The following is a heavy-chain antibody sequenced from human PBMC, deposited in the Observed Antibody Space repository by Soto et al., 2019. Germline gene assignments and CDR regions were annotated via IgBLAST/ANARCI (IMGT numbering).Heavy chain of an antibody. D-gene: IGHD5-12*01. CDR2: IYHRGST. V-gene: IGHV4-4*02. Sequence: QVQLQESGPGLVKPSGTLSLTCAVSGGSISSSNWWSWVRQPPGKGLEWIGEIYHRGSTNYNPSLKXXVXXXXXXXXXXXXXXXXXXXXXXXXXXYCARAXXGGYSAYEVFDYWGQGTLVTVSS. J-gene: IGHJ4*02. CDR3: ARAXXGGYSAYEVFDY. CDR1: GGSISSSNW.